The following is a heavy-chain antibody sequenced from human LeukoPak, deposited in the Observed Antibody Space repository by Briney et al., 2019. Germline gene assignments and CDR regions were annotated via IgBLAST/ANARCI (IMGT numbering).Heavy chain of an antibody. CDR1: GFTFSSYW. CDR3: AKVLVGATTGAFDI. Sequence: GGSLRLSCAASGFTFSSYWMSWVRQAPGKGLEWVANIKQDGSEKYYVDSVKGRFTISRDNSKNTLYLQMNSLRAEDTAVYYCAKVLVGATTGAFDIWGQGTMVTVSS. J-gene: IGHJ3*02. CDR2: IKQDGSEK. D-gene: IGHD1-26*01. V-gene: IGHV3-7*03.